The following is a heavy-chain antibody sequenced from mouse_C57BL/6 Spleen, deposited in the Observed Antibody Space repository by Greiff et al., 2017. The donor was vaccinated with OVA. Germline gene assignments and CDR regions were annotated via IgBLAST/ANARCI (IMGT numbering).Heavy chain of an antibody. CDR2: IDPSDSYT. Sequence: QVQLQQPGAELVMPGASVKLSCKASGYTFTSYWMHWVKQRPGQGLEWIGEIDPSDSYTNSNQKFKGKSTLTVDKSSSTAYMQLSSLTSEDSAVYYCALYGNYWYFDVWGTGTTVTVSS. CDR3: ALYGNYWYFDV. J-gene: IGHJ1*03. V-gene: IGHV1-69*01. D-gene: IGHD2-1*01. CDR1: GYTFTSYW.